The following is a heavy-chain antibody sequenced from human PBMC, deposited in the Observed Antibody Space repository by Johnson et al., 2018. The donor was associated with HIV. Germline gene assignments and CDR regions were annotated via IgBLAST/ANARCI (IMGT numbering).Heavy chain of an antibody. J-gene: IGHJ3*02. CDR2: MSYDGSNK. CDR1: GLTFSNYG. Sequence: QVQLVESGGGVVQPGRSLRLSCAVSGLTFSNYGMHWVRQAPGKGLEWVAVMSYDGSNKYYTDSVRGRFTISRDNSKNTLYLQMNSLGVEDTAVYYCAKCIWGSSLIDVFDIWGQGTTVIVSS. V-gene: IGHV3-33*06. CDR3: AKCIWGSSLIDVFDI. D-gene: IGHD3-16*01.